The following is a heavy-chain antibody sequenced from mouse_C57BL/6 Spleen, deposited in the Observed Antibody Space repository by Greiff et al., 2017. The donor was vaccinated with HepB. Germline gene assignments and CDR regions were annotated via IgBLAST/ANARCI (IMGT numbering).Heavy chain of an antibody. J-gene: IGHJ4*01. Sequence: QVQLQQPGAELVKPGASVKLSCKASGYTFTSYWMHWVKQRPGQGLEWIGRIHPNSSSTNYNEKFKSKATLTVDKSSSTAYMQLSSLTAEDSAIYDCARDYEGYAMDYWGQGTSVTVSS. CDR1: GYTFTSYW. D-gene: IGHD2-4*01. V-gene: IGHV1-64*01. CDR3: ARDYEGYAMDY. CDR2: IHPNSSST.